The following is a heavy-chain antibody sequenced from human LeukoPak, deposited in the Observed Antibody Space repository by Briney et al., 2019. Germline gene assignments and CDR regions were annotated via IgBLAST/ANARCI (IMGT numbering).Heavy chain of an antibody. CDR2: IIPIFGTA. CDR1: GGTFSSYA. V-gene: IGHV1-69*05. CDR3: ARGRSSLTWDEDY. J-gene: IGHJ4*02. Sequence: SVNVSCKASGGTFSSYAISWVRQAPGQGLEWMGGIIPIFGTANYAQKFQGRVTITTDESTSTAYMELSSLRSEDTAVYYCARGRSSLTWDEDYWGQGTLVTVSS. D-gene: IGHD6-13*01.